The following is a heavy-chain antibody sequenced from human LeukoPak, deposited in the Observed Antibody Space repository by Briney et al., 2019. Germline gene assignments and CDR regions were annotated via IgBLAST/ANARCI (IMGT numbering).Heavy chain of an antibody. D-gene: IGHD3-10*01. V-gene: IGHV1-69*06. CDR3: ARDPTYYGSGSYGSRGFDY. CDR1: GGTFSSYA. J-gene: IGHJ4*02. Sequence: ASVKVSCKASGGTFSSYAISWVRQAPGQGLEWMGGIIPIFGTANYAQKFQGRVTITADKSTSPAYMELSSLRSEDTAVYYCARDPTYYGSGSYGSRGFDYWGQGTLVTVSS. CDR2: IIPIFGTA.